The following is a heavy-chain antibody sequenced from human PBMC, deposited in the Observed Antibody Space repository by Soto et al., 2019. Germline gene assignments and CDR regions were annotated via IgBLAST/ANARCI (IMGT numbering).Heavy chain of an antibody. Sequence: GSRRILQKTSKGLEWVAVIWYDGSNKYYADSVKGRYTISRDDSKNTVYLQMNSLGAEDTAVYYCTREAVIAVAAYAVFDIWGHGTSVTVSS. D-gene: IGHD6-19*01. CDR1: G. V-gene: IGHV3-33*01. CDR2: IWYDGSNK. J-gene: IGHJ3*02. CDR3: TREAVIAVAAYAVFDI.